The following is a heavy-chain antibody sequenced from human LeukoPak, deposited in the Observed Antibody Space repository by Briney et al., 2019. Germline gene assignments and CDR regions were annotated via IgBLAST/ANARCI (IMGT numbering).Heavy chain of an antibody. CDR2: IIPVFGTP. CDR1: GGTFSNSG. Sequence: ASVKVSCKPYGGTFSNSGISWVRQAPGQGPEWMGGIIPVFGTPNYAQKFQGRLTITADRSTTTAYMELSSLTSDDTAVYYCARERLARFPYFDYWGQGTLVAVSS. D-gene: IGHD3-3*01. J-gene: IGHJ4*02. CDR3: ARERLARFPYFDY. V-gene: IGHV1-69*06.